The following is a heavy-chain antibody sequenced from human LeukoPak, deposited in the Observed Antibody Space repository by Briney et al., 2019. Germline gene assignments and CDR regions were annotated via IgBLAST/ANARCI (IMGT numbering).Heavy chain of an antibody. J-gene: IGHJ4*02. D-gene: IGHD6-19*01. Sequence: GGSLRLSCAAPGFTFSSYGMSWVRQAPGKGLEWVSAISGSGGSTYYADSVKGRFTISRDNSKNTLYVQTNSLRVEDTAIYYCAKARSGWYLFESWGQGTLVTVSS. CDR2: ISGSGGST. V-gene: IGHV3-23*01. CDR1: GFTFSSYG. CDR3: AKARSGWYLFES.